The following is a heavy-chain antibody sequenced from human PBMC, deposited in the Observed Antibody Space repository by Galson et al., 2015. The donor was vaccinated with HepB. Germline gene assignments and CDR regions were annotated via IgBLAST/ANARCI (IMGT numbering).Heavy chain of an antibody. CDR3: ARGGLVLVVRTYYNYGLDV. J-gene: IGHJ6*02. D-gene: IGHD3-22*01. V-gene: IGHV1-69*05. CDR2: IIPNFGTT. Sequence: SVKVSCKASGYTFSSYSISWVRQAPGQGLEWMGGIIPNFGTTNYAQKFQGRVTITTDKSTSTAYMELRSLRSEDTAVYYCARGGLVLVVRTYYNYGLDVWGQGTTVTVSS. CDR1: GYTFSSYS.